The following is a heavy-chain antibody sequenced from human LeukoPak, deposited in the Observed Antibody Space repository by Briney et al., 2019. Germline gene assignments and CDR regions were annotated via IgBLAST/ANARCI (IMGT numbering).Heavy chain of an antibody. V-gene: IGHV4-4*07. D-gene: IGHD5-12*01. CDR3: ARDRVDIVATTNLTYDYYYYMDV. CDR1: GGSISSYY. J-gene: IGHJ6*03. CDR2: IYTSGST. Sequence: PSETLSLTCTVSGGSISSYYWSWIRQPAGKGLEWIGRIYTSGSTNYNPSLKSRVTMSVDTSKNQFSLKLSSVTAADTAVYYCARDRVDIVATTNLTYDYYYYMDVWGKGTTVTISS.